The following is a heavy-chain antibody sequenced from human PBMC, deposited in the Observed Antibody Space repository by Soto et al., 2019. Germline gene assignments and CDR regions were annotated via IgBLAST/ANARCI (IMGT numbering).Heavy chain of an antibody. CDR1: GFTFSSYS. V-gene: IGHV3-21*01. D-gene: IGHD6-19*01. CDR2: ISSSSSYI. J-gene: IGHJ4*02. Sequence: EVQLVESGGGLVKPGGSLRLSCAASGFTFSSYSMNWVRQAPGKGLEWVSSISSSSSYIYYADSVKGRFTISRDNVKNALYLQMNSLRAEDTAVYYCARDKGIAVAGTTGYFDYWGQGTLVTVAS. CDR3: ARDKGIAVAGTTGYFDY.